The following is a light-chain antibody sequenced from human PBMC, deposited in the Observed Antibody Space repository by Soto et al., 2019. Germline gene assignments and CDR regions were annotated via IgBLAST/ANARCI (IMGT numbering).Light chain of an antibody. V-gene: IGKV3-11*01. CDR3: QQRYRWPET. J-gene: IGKJ1*01. CDR2: NAS. CDR1: QSVTNF. Sequence: ELVLTHSPGTLSLSPGERATLSCRASQSVTNFLAWYQQKPGQSPSLLIYNASHRATGIPARFSGSGSGTDFTLTISSLEPEDFAVYYCQQRYRWPETFGQGTKVDIK.